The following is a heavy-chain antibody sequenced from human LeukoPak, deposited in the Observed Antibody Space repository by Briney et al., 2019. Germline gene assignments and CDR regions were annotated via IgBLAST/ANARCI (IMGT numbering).Heavy chain of an antibody. D-gene: IGHD3-10*01. J-gene: IGHJ4*02. CDR2: IYYSGST. CDR3: ARCITMVRGVIRPPDY. V-gene: IGHV4-39*01. Sequence: SETLSLTCTVSGXSISSSSDYWGWIRQPPGKGLEWIGSIYYSGSTYYNPSLKSRVTISVDTSKNRFSLKLSAVTAADTAVYYCARCITMVRGVIRPPDYWGQGTLVTVSS. CDR1: GXSISSSSDY.